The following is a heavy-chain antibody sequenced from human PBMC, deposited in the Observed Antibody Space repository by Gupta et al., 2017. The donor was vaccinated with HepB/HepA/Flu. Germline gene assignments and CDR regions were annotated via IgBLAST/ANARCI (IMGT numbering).Heavy chain of an antibody. J-gene: IGHJ5*02. D-gene: IGHD6-25*01. CDR2: INHSGST. CDR3: ARGLPKDSSGSNNWFDP. CDR1: GGSFSGYY. Sequence: QVQLQQWGAGLLKPSETLSLTCAVYGGSFSGYYWSWIRQPPGKGLEWIGEINHSGSTNYNPSLKSRVTISVDTSKNQFSLKLSSVTAAETAVYYCARGLPKDSSGSNNWFDPWGQGTLVTVSS. V-gene: IGHV4-34*01.